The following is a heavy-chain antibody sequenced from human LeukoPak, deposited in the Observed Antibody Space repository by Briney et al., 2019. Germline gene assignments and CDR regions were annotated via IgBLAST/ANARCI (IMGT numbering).Heavy chain of an antibody. CDR2: IYHSGST. V-gene: IGHV4-30-2*01. D-gene: IGHD2-15*01. J-gene: IGHJ6*02. CDR3: ARDGGGGYYYGMDV. Sequence: SETLSLTCTVSGGSISSGGYSWSWIRQPPGKGLEWIGYIYHSGSTYYNPSLKSRVTISVDRSKNQFSLKLSSVTAADTAVYYCARDGGGGYYYGMDVWGQGTTVTVSS. CDR1: GGSISSGGYS.